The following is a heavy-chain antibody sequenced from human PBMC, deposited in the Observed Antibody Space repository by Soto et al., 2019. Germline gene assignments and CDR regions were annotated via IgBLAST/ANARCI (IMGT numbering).Heavy chain of an antibody. V-gene: IGHV4-30-4*01. CDR1: GGSISFDHYH. D-gene: IGHD2-21*02. Sequence: SETLSLTCTVSGGSISFDHYHWTWIRQPPGKGLEWIGYVHYSGSVLYNPSLQSRVSISVDTSKNQFSLKLSSVTAADTAVYFFAREDDGGDRDYYGLDVWGQGTTVTVSS. CDR3: AREDDGGDRDYYGLDV. CDR2: VHYSGSV. J-gene: IGHJ6*02.